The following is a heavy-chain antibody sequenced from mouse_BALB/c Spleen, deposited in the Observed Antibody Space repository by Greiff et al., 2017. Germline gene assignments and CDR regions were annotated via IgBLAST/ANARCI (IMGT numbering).Heavy chain of an antibody. CDR2: ISSGSSTI. V-gene: IGHV5-17*02. Sequence: EVKLVESGGGLVQPGGSRKLSCAASGFTFSSFGMHWVRQAPEKGLEWVAYISSGSSTIYYADTVKGRFTISRDNPKNTLFLQMTSIRSEDTAMYYCARYDGYYDYWGQGTTLTVSA. CDR3: ARYDGYYDY. D-gene: IGHD2-3*01. CDR1: GFTFSSFG. J-gene: IGHJ2*01.